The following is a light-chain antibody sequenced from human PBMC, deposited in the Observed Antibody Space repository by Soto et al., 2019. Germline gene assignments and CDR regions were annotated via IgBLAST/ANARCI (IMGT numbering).Light chain of an antibody. Sequence: QSVLTQPASVSGSPGQSITISCTGTSSDVGGYNYVSWYQQHPGKAPKLMIYEVSNRPSGVSNRFSGSKSGNTASLTISGLQAEDEADYDCASYTSSNTLEGLVFGGGTKLTVL. CDR1: SSDVGGYNY. CDR3: ASYTSSNTLEGLV. CDR2: EVS. J-gene: IGLJ2*01. V-gene: IGLV2-14*01.